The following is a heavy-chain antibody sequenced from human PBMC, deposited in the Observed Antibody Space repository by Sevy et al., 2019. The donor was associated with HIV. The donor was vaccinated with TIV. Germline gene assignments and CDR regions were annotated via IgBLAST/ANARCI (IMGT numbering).Heavy chain of an antibody. CDR1: GFAPSTYG. CDR3: ARDPRMYGDYLLAYFDY. D-gene: IGHD2-8*01. Sequence: GGSLRLSCAASGFAPSTYGMHWVRQAPGKGLEWVAVIGYDGSNKYYADSVKGRFSISRAKSRNTLFLQMDSLRAEDTAVYYCARDPRMYGDYLLAYFDYWGQGTLVTVSS. V-gene: IGHV3-33*01. J-gene: IGHJ4*02. CDR2: IGYDGSNK.